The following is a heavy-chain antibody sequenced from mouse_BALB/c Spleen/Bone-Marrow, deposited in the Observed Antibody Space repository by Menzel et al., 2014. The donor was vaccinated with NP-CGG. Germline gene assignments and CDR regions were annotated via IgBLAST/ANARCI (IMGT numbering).Heavy chain of an antibody. V-gene: IGHV5-6-5*01. J-gene: IGHJ4*01. D-gene: IGHD3-2*02. Sequence: DVHLAESGAGLVKPGGSLNLSCAASGFTFSSYAMSWVRQIPEKRLEWVASISSGGSTYYPDSVKGRFIISRDNARNILYLQMSSLRSEGTAMYYCAREGGAKAHYYAMGYWGQGTSVTVSS. CDR2: ISSGGST. CDR1: GFTFSSYA. CDR3: AREGGAKAHYYAMGY.